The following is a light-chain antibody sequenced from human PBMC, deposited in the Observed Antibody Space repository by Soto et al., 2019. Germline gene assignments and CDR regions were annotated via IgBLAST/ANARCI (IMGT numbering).Light chain of an antibody. J-gene: IGLJ3*02. V-gene: IGLV2-14*01. CDR2: DVS. CDR3: SSYTSSSTLNWV. CDR1: SSDVGGYNY. Sequence: QSVLTQPASVSGSPGQSITISCTGTSSDVGGYNYVSWYQQHPGKAPKLMIYDVSNRPSGVSNRFSGSKSGNTASLTISGLQAEDEDEYYYSSYTSSSTLNWVFGGGTKLTVL.